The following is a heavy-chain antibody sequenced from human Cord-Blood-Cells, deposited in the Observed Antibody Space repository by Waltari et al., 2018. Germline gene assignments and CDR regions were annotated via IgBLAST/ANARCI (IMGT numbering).Heavy chain of an antibody. J-gene: IGHJ3*02. CDR3: ARPGIVGATRGAFDI. D-gene: IGHD1-26*01. CDR1: GGSISSSSYY. V-gene: IGHV4-39*01. CDR2: IYYSGSI. Sequence: QLQLQESGPGLVKPSETLSLTCTVSGGSISSSSYYWGWIRQPPGKGLEWIGSIYYSGSIYYNPSLKSRVTISVDTSKNQFSLKLSSVTAADTAVYYCARPGIVGATRGAFDIWGQGTMVTVSS.